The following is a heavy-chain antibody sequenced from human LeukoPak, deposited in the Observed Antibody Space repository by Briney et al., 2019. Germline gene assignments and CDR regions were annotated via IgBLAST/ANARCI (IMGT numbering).Heavy chain of an antibody. Sequence: GGSLRLSCAASGLGFGSFWMSWVRQAPGKGLEWVANINQDGREKDYVDSVKGRFTISRDNAKNSLYLQMNSLRAEDTAVYYCARGKGYSGHADWGQGTLVLVSS. CDR1: GLGFGSFW. CDR2: INQDGREK. D-gene: IGHD5-12*01. J-gene: IGHJ4*02. CDR3: ARGKGYSGHAD. V-gene: IGHV3-7*04.